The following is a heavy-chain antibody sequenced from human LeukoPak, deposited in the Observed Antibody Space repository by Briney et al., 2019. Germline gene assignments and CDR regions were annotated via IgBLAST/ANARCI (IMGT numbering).Heavy chain of an antibody. J-gene: IGHJ6*02. Sequence: SVKVSCKASGFTFTSSAMQWVRQARGQRLELIGWIVVGSGNTNYAQKFQERVTITRDMSTSTAYMELSSLRSEDTAVYYCAAEYNWNYYYGMDVWGQGTTVTVSS. CDR3: AAEYNWNYYYGMDV. CDR2: IVVGSGNT. CDR1: GFTFTSSA. D-gene: IGHD1-20*01. V-gene: IGHV1-58*02.